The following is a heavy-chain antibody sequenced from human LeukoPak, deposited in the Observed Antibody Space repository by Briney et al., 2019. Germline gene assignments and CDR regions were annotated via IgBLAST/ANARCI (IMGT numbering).Heavy chain of an antibody. V-gene: IGHV3-53*01. CDR1: GFTVSSNY. CDR3: ARDYYDSSGYYYFDY. CDR2: IYSGGST. D-gene: IGHD3-22*01. J-gene: IGHJ4*02. Sequence: RPGGSLRLSCAASGFTVSSNYMSWVRQAPGKWLEWLSVIYSGGSTYYADSGKGRFTISRDNSKNTLYLQMDSLRAEDTAVYYCARDYYDSSGYYYFDYWGQGTLVTVSS.